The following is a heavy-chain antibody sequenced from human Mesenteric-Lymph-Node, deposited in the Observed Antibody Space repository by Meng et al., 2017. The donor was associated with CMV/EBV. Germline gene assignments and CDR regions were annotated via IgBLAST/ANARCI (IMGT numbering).Heavy chain of an antibody. CDR2: ISYDGSNK. D-gene: IGHD2-2*01. J-gene: IGHJ6*02. V-gene: IGHV3-30-3*01. CDR3: ASGRPIIVIPPEGMDL. CDR1: GFTFSSYA. Sequence: GGSLRLSCAASGFTFSSYAMHWVRQALGKGLEWVAVISYDGSNKYYADSVKGRFTISRDNSKNTLYLQMNSLRSDDTATYYCASGRPIIVIPPEGMDLWGQGTTVTVSS.